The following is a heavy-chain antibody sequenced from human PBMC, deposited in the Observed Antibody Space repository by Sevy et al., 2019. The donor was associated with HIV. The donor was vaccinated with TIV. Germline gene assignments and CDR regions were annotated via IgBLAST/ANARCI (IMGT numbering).Heavy chain of an antibody. D-gene: IGHD1-26*01. CDR1: GGSVSSDNYY. Sequence: SETLSLTCTVSGGSVSSDNYYWSWIRQPPGKGLEWIGNIYYSGSTNYNPSLKSRVTISVDTSKNQFSLKLSSVTAADTAVYYCARDHSRNYYDSWFDPWGQGTLVTVSS. CDR3: ARDHSRNYYDSWFDP. J-gene: IGHJ5*02. V-gene: IGHV4-61*01. CDR2: IYYSGST.